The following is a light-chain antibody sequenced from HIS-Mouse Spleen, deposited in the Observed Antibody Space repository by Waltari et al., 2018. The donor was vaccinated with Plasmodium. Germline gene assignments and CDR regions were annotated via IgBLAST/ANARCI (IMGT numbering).Light chain of an antibody. J-gene: IGKJ4*01. CDR2: GAS. V-gene: IGKV3-11*01. Sequence: IVLTQSPATLSLSPGERATLSCRASQSVSSYLACYQQQPGQAPRLLIYGASNRATGIPARFSGSGSGTDYTLTISSLEPEDCAVLYCQQRSNWPPRTFGGGTKVEIK. CDR3: QQRSNWPPRT. CDR1: QSVSSY.